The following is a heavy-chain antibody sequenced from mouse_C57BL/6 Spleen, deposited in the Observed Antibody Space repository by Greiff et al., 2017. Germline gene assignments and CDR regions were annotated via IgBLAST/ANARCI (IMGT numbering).Heavy chain of an antibody. CDR1: GYTFTSYW. D-gene: IGHD3-2*02. J-gene: IGHJ3*01. V-gene: IGHV1-50*01. CDR3: ARPPPESAQARFAY. CDR2: IDPSDSYT. Sequence: QVQLQQPGAELVKPGASVKLSCKASGYTFTSYWMQWVKQRPGQGLEWMGEIDPSDSYTNYNQKFKGKATLTVDPSSSTAYMQLSSLTSEDSAVYYCARPPPESAQARFAYWGQGTLVTVSA.